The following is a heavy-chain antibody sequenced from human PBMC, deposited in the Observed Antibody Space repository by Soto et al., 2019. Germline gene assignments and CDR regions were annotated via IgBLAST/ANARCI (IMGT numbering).Heavy chain of an antibody. CDR1: GGSFSGYY. V-gene: IGHV4-34*01. J-gene: IGHJ5*02. D-gene: IGHD1-20*01. CDR2: INHSGST. CDR3: ARGRQNNWNQRSRANWFDP. Sequence: SETLSLTCAVYGGSFSGYYWSWIRQPPGKGLEWIGEINHSGSTNYNPSLKSRVTISVDTSKNQFSLKLSSVTAADTAVYYCARGRQNNWNQRSRANWFDPWGQGTLVTVSS.